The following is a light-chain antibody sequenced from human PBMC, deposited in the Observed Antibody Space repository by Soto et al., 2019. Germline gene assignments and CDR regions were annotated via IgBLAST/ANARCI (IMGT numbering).Light chain of an antibody. CDR1: SSDVGGYNY. CDR2: X. Sequence: QSALTQPASVSGSPGQSITISCTGTSSDVGGYNYVSWYQQHPGKAPKXIXNRXSGVSNRFSGSKSGNTASLTISGLQAXXXXXXXXXXXXXSSTLVVFGGGTKLTVL. J-gene: IGLJ2*01. CDR3: XXXXXSSTLVV. V-gene: IGLV2-14*01.